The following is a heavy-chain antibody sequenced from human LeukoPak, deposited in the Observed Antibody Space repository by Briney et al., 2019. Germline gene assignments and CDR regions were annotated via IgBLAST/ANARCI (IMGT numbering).Heavy chain of an antibody. J-gene: IGHJ4*02. CDR2: INFGGNNT. V-gene: IGHV3-74*01. Sequence: GGSLRLSCAASGFTFSSYWMHWVRQAPGKGPVWVSRINFGGNNTLYVDSVKGRFTISRDNAKNTMYLQMSSLRAEDTAIYYCARDTGHGLDYWGQGTLVTVSS. D-gene: IGHD4-4*01. CDR3: ARDTGHGLDY. CDR1: GFTFSSYW.